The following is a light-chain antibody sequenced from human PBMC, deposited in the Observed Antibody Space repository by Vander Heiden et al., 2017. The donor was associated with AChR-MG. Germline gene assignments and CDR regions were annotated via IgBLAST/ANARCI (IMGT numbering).Light chain of an antibody. J-gene: IGLJ2*01. V-gene: IGLV1-47*01. CDR3: AAWEDSLSGYVV. CDR1: SSNIGSNY. Sequence: QSVLTQPPSASGTPGQRVTISCSGSSSNIGSNYVYWYQKHPGTPPKLLIYRNNQRPSGVPDRFSGSKAGTSASLAISGLRSEEEADYYCAAWEDSLSGYVVFGGGTKLTVL. CDR2: RNN.